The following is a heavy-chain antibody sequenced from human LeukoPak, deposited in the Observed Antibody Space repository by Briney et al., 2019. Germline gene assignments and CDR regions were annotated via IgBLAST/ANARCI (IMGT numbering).Heavy chain of an antibody. V-gene: IGHV4-4*07. J-gene: IGHJ4*02. D-gene: IGHD2-2*02. CDR1: GGSISSYY. CDR3: ARGNSRIVPAAIDY. CDR2: IYTSGST. Sequence: SETLSLTCTVSGGSISSYYWSWIRQPAGKGLEWIGRIYTSGSTNYNPSLKSRVTMSVDTSKNQFSLKLSSVTAAGTAVYYCARGNSRIVPAAIDYWGQGTLVTVSS.